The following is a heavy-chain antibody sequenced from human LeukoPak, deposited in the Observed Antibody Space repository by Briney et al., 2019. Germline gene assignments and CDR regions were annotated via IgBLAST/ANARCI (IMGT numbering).Heavy chain of an antibody. V-gene: IGHV3-48*01. CDR2: ISSSSSTI. CDR3: ARDRIGQLERRDY. CDR1: GFTFSSYS. J-gene: IGHJ4*02. D-gene: IGHD1-1*01. Sequence: VGSLRLSCAASGFTFSSYSMNWVRQAPGKGLEWVSYISSSSSTIYYADSVKGRFTISRDNAKNSLYLQMNSLRAEDTAVYYCARDRIGQLERRDYWGQGTLVTVSS.